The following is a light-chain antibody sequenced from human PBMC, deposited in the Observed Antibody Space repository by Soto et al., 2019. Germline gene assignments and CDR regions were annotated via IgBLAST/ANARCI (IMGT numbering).Light chain of an antibody. J-gene: IGKJ5*01. CDR3: QQYDNLLIT. CDR1: QDISNY. Sequence: DIQRTQSPSSLSASVGDRVTITCQASQDISNYLNWYQQNPGKAPKLLIYDESNLETGVPSRFSGSGSGTDFTLTISSLQPEDIATYYCQQYDNLLITFGQGTRLEIK. CDR2: DES. V-gene: IGKV1-33*01.